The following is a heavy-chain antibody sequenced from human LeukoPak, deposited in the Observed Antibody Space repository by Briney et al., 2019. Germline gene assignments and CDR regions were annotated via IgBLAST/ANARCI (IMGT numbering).Heavy chain of an antibody. CDR2: IKEDGSEN. J-gene: IGHJ3*02. D-gene: IGHD4-17*01. V-gene: IGHV3-7*01. CDR3: ARYGNNVDNAFDI. CDR1: ALTFRSYW. Sequence: GGSLRLSCAASALTFRSYWMSWVRQAPGKGLEWVANIKEDGSENYYVDSVKGRFTISRDNAENSLYLQMNNLRVEDTALYYCARYGNNVDNAFDIWGQGTMVTVSS.